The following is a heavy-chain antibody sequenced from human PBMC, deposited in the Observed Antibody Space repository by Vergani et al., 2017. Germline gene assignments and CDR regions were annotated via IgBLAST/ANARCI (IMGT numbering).Heavy chain of an antibody. V-gene: IGHV3-23*01. CDR3: TRPRGNSDYVWGSYPESVGN. CDR1: GFTFSSYA. J-gene: IGHJ4*02. D-gene: IGHD3-16*02. CDR2: ISGSGGST. Sequence: EVQLLESGGGLVQPGGSLRLSCAASGFTFSSYAMSWVRQAPGKGLEWVSAISGSGGSTYYADSVKGRFTISRDNSKNTLYLQMNSLRAEDTAVYYCTRPRGNSDYVWGSYPESVGNWGQGTLVTVSS.